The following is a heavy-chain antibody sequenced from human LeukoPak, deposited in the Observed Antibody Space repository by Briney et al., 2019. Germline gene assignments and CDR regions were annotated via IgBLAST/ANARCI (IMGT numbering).Heavy chain of an antibody. Sequence: ASVKVSCKASGYKFTDDYMHWVRQAPGQGLEFMGWINPDSGFTNYAQKFQGRVTMTRDTSISTAYMELSRLRSDDTAVYYCASRTYYDSSGWSFDIWGQGTMVTVSS. CDR3: ASRTYYDSSGWSFDI. V-gene: IGHV1-2*02. CDR1: GYKFTDDY. CDR2: INPDSGFT. D-gene: IGHD3-22*01. J-gene: IGHJ3*02.